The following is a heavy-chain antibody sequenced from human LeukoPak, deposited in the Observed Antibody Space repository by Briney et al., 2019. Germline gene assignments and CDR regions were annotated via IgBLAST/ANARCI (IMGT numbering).Heavy chain of an antibody. Sequence: GGSQRLSCAASGFAFSSYDMHWVRQAPGKGLEWVAVISYDGSDKYYVDSVKGRFTISRDNSKNTLYLQMNSLKAEDAAVYYCARVLSGSYDNYFDYWGQGTLVTVSS. CDR2: ISYDGSDK. D-gene: IGHD1-26*01. CDR1: GFAFSSYD. V-gene: IGHV3-30*03. CDR3: ARVLSGSYDNYFDY. J-gene: IGHJ4*02.